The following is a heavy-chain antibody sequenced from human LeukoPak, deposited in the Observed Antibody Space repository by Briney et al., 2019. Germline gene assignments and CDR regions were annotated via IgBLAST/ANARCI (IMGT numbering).Heavy chain of an antibody. CDR1: GGSISSYY. V-gene: IGHV4-59*08. CDR3: ARHSVMTTVTTYEYFQH. Sequence: SETLSLTCTVSGGSISSYYWSWIRQPPGKGLEWLGYIYYSGSTNYNPSLKSRVTISVDTSKNQFSLKLSSVTAADTAVYYCARHSVMTTVTTYEYFQHWGQGTLVTVSS. CDR2: IYYSGST. J-gene: IGHJ1*01. D-gene: IGHD4-17*01.